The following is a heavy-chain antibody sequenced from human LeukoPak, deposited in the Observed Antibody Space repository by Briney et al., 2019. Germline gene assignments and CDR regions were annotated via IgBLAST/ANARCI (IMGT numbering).Heavy chain of an antibody. D-gene: IGHD2-2*01. V-gene: IGHV3-7*01. CDR1: GFTFSSYW. J-gene: IGHJ4*02. CDR2: IKQDGSEK. Sequence: GGSLRLSCAASGFTFSSYWMSWVRQAPGKGLEWVANIKQDGSEKYYVDSVKGRFTISRDNSKNTLYLQMNSLRAEDTAVYYCAKDRVTSAYYWGQGTLVTVSS. CDR3: AKDRVTSAYY.